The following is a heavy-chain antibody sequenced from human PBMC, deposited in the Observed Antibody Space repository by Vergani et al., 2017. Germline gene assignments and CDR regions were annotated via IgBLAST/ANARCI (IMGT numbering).Heavy chain of an antibody. CDR2: ISSSGSTI. CDR3: ARAYYYGSGSPLYYYYGMDV. V-gene: IGHV3-11*04. D-gene: IGHD3-10*01. Sequence: QVQLVESGGGLVKPGGSLRLSCAASGFTFSDYYMSWIRQAPGKGLEWVSYISSSGSTIYYADSVKGRFTISRDNSKNTLYLQMNSLRAEDTAVYYCARAYYYGSGSPLYYYYGMDVWGQGTTVTVSS. CDR1: GFTFSDYY. J-gene: IGHJ6*02.